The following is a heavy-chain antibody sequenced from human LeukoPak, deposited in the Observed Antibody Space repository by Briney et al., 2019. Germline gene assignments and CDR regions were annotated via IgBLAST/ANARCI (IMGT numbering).Heavy chain of an antibody. J-gene: IGHJ4*02. D-gene: IGHD2-21*02. Sequence: GGSLRLSCSASGFTFSSYAMHWVRQAPGKGLEYVSAISSNGGSTYYADSVKGRFTISRDNSKNTLYLQMSSLRPEDTAVYYCVKGIVVVTARAFYYWGQGTLVTVSS. CDR3: VKGIVVVTARAFYY. CDR2: ISSNGGST. CDR1: GFTFSSYA. V-gene: IGHV3-64D*06.